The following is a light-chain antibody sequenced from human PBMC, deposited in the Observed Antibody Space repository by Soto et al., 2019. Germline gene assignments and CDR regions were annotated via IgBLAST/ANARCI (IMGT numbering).Light chain of an antibody. Sequence: QAVVTQEPSLTVSPGGTVTLTCGSSTGAVTSGHYPYWFQQKPGQAPSTLIYDTGNKHSWTPARFSGSLLGGKAALTLSGAQPEDEAEYYCLLSYSGAWVFGGGTQLTVL. CDR2: DTG. V-gene: IGLV7-46*01. CDR1: TGAVTSGHY. CDR3: LLSYSGAWV. J-gene: IGLJ7*01.